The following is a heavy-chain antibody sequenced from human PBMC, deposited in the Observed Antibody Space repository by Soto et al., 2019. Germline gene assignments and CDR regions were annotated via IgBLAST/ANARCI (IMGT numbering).Heavy chain of an antibody. V-gene: IGHV1-69*01. CDR3: ARDREIHCSSTSCYRYYYYYYGMDV. J-gene: IGHJ6*02. CDR1: GGTFSSYA. D-gene: IGHD2-2*01. CDR2: IIPIFGTA. Sequence: SVQVSCQASGGTFSSYAISWVRQAPGQGLEWMGGIIPIFGTANYAQKFQGRVTITADESTSTAYMELSSLRSEDTAVYYCARDREIHCSSTSCYRYYYYYYGMDVWGQGTTVTVSS.